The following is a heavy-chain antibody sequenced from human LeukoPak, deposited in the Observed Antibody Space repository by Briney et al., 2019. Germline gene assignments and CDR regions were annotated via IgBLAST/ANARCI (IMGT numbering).Heavy chain of an antibody. Sequence: GESLKISCKGSGYRFSTYWIAWLRQMPGKGLEYMGVIYPDDSDTIYSPSFQGQVTISVDRSINTAYLQWSSLNVSDTAVYYCARRLTTYFDFWGQGALVTVS. J-gene: IGHJ4*02. CDR1: GYRFSTYW. D-gene: IGHD4/OR15-4a*01. V-gene: IGHV5-51*01. CDR3: ARRLTTYFDF. CDR2: IYPDDSDT.